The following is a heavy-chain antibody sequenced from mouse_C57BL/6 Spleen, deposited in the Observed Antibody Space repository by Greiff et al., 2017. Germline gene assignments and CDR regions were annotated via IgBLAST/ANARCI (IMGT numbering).Heavy chain of an antibody. CDR1: GYTFTDYY. J-gene: IGHJ4*01. Sequence: VQLQQPGPELVKPGASVKISCKASGYTFTDYYINWVKQRPGQGLEWIGWIFPGSGSTYYNETFKGKAPLTVDKSSSTAYMLLSSLTSEDSAVYVCARRRYYGSSYYAMDDGGQGTSVTGSS. CDR3: ARRRYYGSSYYAMDD. V-gene: IGHV1-75*01. CDR2: IFPGSGST. D-gene: IGHD1-1*01.